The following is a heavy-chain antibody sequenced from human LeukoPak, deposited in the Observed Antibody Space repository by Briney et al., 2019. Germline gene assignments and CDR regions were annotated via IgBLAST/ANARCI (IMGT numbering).Heavy chain of an antibody. J-gene: IGHJ5*02. D-gene: IGHD4-17*01. CDR1: GFTFSSYS. V-gene: IGHV3-21*01. Sequence: PGGSLRLSCAASGFTFSSYSMNWVRQAPGEGLEWVSSISSSSSYIYYADSVRGRFTISRDNAKNSLYLQMNSLRAEDTAVYYCARARRTTVNWFDPWGQGTLVTVSS. CDR3: ARARRTTVNWFDP. CDR2: ISSSSSYI.